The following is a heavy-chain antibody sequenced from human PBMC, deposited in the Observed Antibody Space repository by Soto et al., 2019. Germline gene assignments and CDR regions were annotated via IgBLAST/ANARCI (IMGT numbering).Heavy chain of an antibody. CDR3: AREVTVASYSFDF. CDR2: IIPIFNSA. D-gene: IGHD5-12*01. V-gene: IGHV1-69*01. Sequence: QVQLVQSGAEVKRPGSSVKVSCKXSGGTFNNYALSWVRQAPGQGLEWMGGIIPIFNSANYAQKFQGSVTITDDDSTSTAYRELRSLRPDDTAVYYCAREVTVASYSFDFWGQGTLVTVSS. J-gene: IGHJ4*02. CDR1: GGTFNNYA.